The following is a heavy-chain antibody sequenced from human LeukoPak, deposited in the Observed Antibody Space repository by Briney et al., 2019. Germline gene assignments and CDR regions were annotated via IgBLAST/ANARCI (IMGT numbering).Heavy chain of an antibody. Sequence: PSETLSLTCTVSGYSISSGYYWGWIRQPPGKGLEWIGSIYHSGSTYYNPSLKSRVTISVDTSKSQFSLKLSSVTAADTAVYYCARDRDSSGYWDYYYYYMDVWGKGTTVTVSS. V-gene: IGHV4-38-2*02. CDR1: GYSISSGYY. J-gene: IGHJ6*03. CDR2: IYHSGST. CDR3: ARDRDSSGYWDYYYYYMDV. D-gene: IGHD3-22*01.